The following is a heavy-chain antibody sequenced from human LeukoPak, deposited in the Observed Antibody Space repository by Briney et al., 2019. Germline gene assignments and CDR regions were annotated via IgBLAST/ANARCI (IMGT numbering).Heavy chain of an antibody. V-gene: IGHV3-53*01. Sequence: GGSLRLSCAASGFTVSSNYMSWVRQAPGKGLEWVSVIYSGGSTYYADSVKGRFTVSRDNSKNTLYLQMNSLRDEDTAVYYCAKTSDSYTYYYGMDVWGQGTTVTVSS. J-gene: IGHJ6*02. D-gene: IGHD5-18*01. CDR1: GFTVSSNY. CDR3: AKTSDSYTYYYGMDV. CDR2: IYSGGST.